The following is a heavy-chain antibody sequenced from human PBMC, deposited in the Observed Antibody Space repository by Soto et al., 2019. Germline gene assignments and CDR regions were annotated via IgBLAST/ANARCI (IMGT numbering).Heavy chain of an antibody. CDR3: ARRWGPTFDY. J-gene: IGHJ4*02. D-gene: IGHD3-16*01. CDR1: GGSISSHY. V-gene: IGHV4-59*08. Sequence: QVQLQESGPGLVKPSETLSLTCTVSGGSISSHYWCWMRQPPGKGLVWIGYIYYSGSTTYNPSLKSRVTLSVDTSKNQFSLQLSSVTAADTAVYYCARRWGPTFDYWGQGTLVTVSS. CDR2: IYYSGST.